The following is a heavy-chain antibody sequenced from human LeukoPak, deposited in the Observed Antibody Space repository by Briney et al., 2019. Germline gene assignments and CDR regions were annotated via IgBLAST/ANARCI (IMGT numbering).Heavy chain of an antibody. CDR1: GGSFSGYY. D-gene: IGHD5-18*01. CDR3: ARGDTAMVSIDY. J-gene: IGHJ4*02. V-gene: IGHV4-34*01. CDR2: INHSGST. Sequence: SEALSLTCAVYGGSFSGYYWSWTRQPPGKGLEWIGEINHSGSTNYNPSLKSRVTISVDTSKNQFSLKLSSVTAADTAVYYCARGDTAMVSIDYWGQGTLVTVSS.